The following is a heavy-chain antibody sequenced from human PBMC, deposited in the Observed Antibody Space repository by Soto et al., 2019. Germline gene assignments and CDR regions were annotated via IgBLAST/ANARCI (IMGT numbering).Heavy chain of an antibody. CDR3: ARTRDNNITYYYALDV. J-gene: IGHJ6*02. V-gene: IGHV4-61*01. Sequence: PSETLSLTCSVSRGSVSSATYYWNWMRQPPGKPLEWIGYIYCSGSTNYNPSLKSRVTISLDTSNDRFSLRLSSVTAADTAVYYCARTRDNNITYYYALDVWGPGTTVTVSS. CDR2: IYCSGST. D-gene: IGHD1-20*01. CDR1: RGSVSSATYY.